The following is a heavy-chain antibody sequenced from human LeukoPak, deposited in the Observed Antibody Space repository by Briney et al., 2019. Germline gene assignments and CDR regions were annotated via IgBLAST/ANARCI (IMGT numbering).Heavy chain of an antibody. CDR2: IKQDGSEK. J-gene: IGHJ4*02. D-gene: IGHD2-2*02. CDR3: ARDCSSTSCYRGAAAVDY. Sequence: GGSLRLSCAASGFTFSSYWMSWVRQAPGKGLEWVANIKQDGSEKYYVDSVKGRFTISRDNAKNSLYVQMNSLRAEDTAVYYCARDCSSTSCYRGAAAVDYWGQGTLVTVSS. V-gene: IGHV3-7*01. CDR1: GFTFSSYW.